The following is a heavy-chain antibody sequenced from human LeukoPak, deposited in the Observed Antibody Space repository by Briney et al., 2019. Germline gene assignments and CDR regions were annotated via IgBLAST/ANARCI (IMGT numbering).Heavy chain of an antibody. CDR3: AIGHDFWSGYLRGPDY. J-gene: IGHJ4*02. D-gene: IGHD3-3*01. CDR1: GGSISSGDYY. V-gene: IGHV4-30-4*01. Sequence: PSETLSLTCTVSGGSISSGDYYWSWIRQPPGKGLEWIGYIYHSGSTYYNPSLKSRVTISVDRSKNQFSLKLSSVTAADTAVYYCAIGHDFWSGYLRGPDYWGQGTLVTVSS. CDR2: IYHSGST.